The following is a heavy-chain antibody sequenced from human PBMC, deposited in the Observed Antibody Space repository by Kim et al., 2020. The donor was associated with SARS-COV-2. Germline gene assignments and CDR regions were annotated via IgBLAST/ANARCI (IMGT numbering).Heavy chain of an antibody. CDR1: GFTVSSNY. D-gene: IGHD3-22*01. J-gene: IGHJ4*01. CDR2: IYRGGST. CDR3: SYYDSSGYFLPTTFDY. Sequence: GGSLRLSCAASGFTVSSNYMSWVRQAPGKGLEWVSVIYRGGSTYYADSVKGRCTISRDNSKNTLYLQMNSLRAEDTAAYYCSYYDSSGYFLPTTFDYWG. V-gene: IGHV3-53*01.